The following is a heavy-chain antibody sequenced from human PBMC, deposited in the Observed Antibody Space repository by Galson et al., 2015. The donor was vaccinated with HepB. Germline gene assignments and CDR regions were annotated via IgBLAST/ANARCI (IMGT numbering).Heavy chain of an antibody. CDR3: ARDLDTAMAFDY. CDR2: ISSSSSYI. V-gene: IGHV3-21*01. Sequence: SLRLSCAASGFTFSSYSMNWVRQAPGKGLEWVSSISSSSSYIYYADSVKGRFTISRDNAKNSLYLQMNSLRAEDTAVYYCARDLDTAMAFDYWGQGTLVTVSS. D-gene: IGHD5-18*01. CDR1: GFTFSSYS. J-gene: IGHJ4*02.